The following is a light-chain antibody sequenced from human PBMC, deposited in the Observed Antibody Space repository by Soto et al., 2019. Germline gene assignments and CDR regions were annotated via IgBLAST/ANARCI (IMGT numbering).Light chain of an antibody. J-gene: IGKJ1*01. CDR3: QQYNNWPPWT. CDR2: GAS. CDR1: QSVSSN. V-gene: IGKV3-15*01. Sequence: EIVMTQSPATLSVSPGVRATLSCRASQSVSSNLAWYQQKPGQAPRLLVYGASTRATGIPARFSGSGSGTEFTLTISSLQSEDFAAYYCQQYNNWPPWTFGQGTKVDIK.